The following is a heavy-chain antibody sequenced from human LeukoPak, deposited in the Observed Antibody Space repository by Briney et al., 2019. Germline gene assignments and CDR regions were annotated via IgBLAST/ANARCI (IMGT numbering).Heavy chain of an antibody. Sequence: GGSLRLSCAASGFTLSSHRMDWVRQAPGKGLEWVSSISSRSSFKDYADSVKGRFTISRDNAKNLLYLQMNSLRAEDTAVYFCAKDLGRGGVATTIDYWGQGTLVTVSS. CDR1: GFTLSSHR. CDR3: AKDLGRGGVATTIDY. J-gene: IGHJ4*02. CDR2: ISSRSSFK. V-gene: IGHV3-21*06. D-gene: IGHD5-12*01.